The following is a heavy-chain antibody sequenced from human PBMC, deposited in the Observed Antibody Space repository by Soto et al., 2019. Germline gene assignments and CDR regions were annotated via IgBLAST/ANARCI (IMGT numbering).Heavy chain of an antibody. J-gene: IGHJ6*02. Sequence: PGESLKISCKGSGYSFPSYWIGWVRQMPGKGLEWMGIIYPGDSDTRYSQSFQGQVTISADKPISTAYLQRSSLKASDTAMDYCTRHSELRNYNNYDYGMDVWGQGTTVTVSS. CDR1: GYSFPSYW. V-gene: IGHV5-51*01. CDR3: TRHSELRNYNNYDYGMDV. D-gene: IGHD1-7*01. CDR2: IYPGDSDT.